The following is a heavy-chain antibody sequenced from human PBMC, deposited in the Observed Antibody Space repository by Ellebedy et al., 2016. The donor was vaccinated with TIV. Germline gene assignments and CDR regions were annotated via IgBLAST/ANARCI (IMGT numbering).Heavy chain of an antibody. D-gene: IGHD3-10*01. CDR3: ARDGLGLTMVRYGMDV. J-gene: IGHJ6*02. CDR2: IKEDESEK. CDR1: GFTFGNYW. Sequence: GESLKISCVASGFTFGNYWMDWVRQAPGKGLEWVANIKEDESEKYYVNSVKGRFTISRDNAKNSVFLQMNSLRAEDTAVYYCARDGLGLTMVRYGMDVWGQGTTVTVSS. V-gene: IGHV3-7*01.